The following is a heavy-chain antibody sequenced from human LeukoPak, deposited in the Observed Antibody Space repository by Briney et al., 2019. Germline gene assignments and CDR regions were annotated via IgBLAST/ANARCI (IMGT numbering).Heavy chain of an antibody. V-gene: IGHV3-48*04. Sequence: SGGSLRLSCAASGFIFSSHSMNWVRQAPGKGLEWISYITSSSSSMYYADSVKGRFTISRDNAKNSLYLQMNSLRAEDTAVYYCARVSGSYGDSAYWGQGTLVTVSS. CDR3: ARVSGSYGDSAY. J-gene: IGHJ4*02. D-gene: IGHD1-26*01. CDR1: GFIFSSHS. CDR2: ITSSSSSM.